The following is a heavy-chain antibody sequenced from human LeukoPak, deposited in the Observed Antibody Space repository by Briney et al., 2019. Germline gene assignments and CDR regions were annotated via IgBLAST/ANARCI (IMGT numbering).Heavy chain of an antibody. CDR3: AKGIAVAGTRWFDP. J-gene: IGHJ5*02. V-gene: IGHV3-30-3*01. CDR1: GFTFSSYA. CDR2: ISYDGSNK. D-gene: IGHD6-19*01. Sequence: GGSLRLSCAASGFTFSSYAMHWVRQAPGKGLEWVAVISYDGSNKYYADSVRGRFTISRDNSKNTLYPQMNSLRAEDTAVYYCAKGIAVAGTRWFDPWGQGTLVTVSS.